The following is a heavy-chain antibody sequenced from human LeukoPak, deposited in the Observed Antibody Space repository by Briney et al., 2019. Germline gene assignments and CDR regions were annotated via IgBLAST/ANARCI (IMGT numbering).Heavy chain of an antibody. CDR3: ARGEGYEKRLGELSLSVY. D-gene: IGHD3-16*02. CDR1: GFTFSSYS. J-gene: IGHJ4*02. Sequence: GGSLRLSCAASGFTFSSYSMNWVRQAPGTGLEWVSSISSSSSYIYYADSVKGRFTISRDNAKNSLYLQMNSLRAEDTAVYYCARGEGYEKRLGELSLSVYWGQGTLVTVPS. V-gene: IGHV3-21*01. CDR2: ISSSSSYI.